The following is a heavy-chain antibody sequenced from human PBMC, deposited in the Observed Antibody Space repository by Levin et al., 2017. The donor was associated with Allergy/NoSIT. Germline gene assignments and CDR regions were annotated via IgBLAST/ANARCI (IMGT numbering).Heavy chain of an antibody. CDR3: ATLGYCSGTTCRRYFDY. D-gene: IGHD2-2*01. V-gene: IGHV3-23*01. CDR1: GFTFSSYA. J-gene: IGHJ4*02. Sequence: GGSLRLSCAASGFTFSSYAMSWVRQAPGKGLEWVSAISGSGGSTYYADSVKGRFTISRDNSKNTLYLQMNSLRAEDTAVYYCATLGYCSGTTCRRYFDYWGQGTLVTVSS. CDR2: ISGSGGST.